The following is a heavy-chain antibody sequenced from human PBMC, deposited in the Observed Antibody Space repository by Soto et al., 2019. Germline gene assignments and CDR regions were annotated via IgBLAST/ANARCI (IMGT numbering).Heavy chain of an antibody. CDR3: ARQRRGNWYYFDH. J-gene: IGHJ4*02. CDR1: GYTVTTYD. Sequence: GSSVKVSCKTSGYTVTTYDINWVRQATGQGLEWMGWINPNADKTGFAQKFQGRVTRTRDTSINTVYMELNNLRSEDTAVYYCARQRRGNWYYFDHWGQGTLVTVSS. CDR2: INPNADKT. D-gene: IGHD3-16*01. V-gene: IGHV1-8*01.